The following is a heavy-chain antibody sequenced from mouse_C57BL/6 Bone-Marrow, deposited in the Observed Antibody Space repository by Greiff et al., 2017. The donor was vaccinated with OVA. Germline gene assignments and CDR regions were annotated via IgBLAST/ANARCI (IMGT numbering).Heavy chain of an antibody. CDR3: ARDYDGSSYGPYLYFGV. D-gene: IGHD1-1*01. CDR1: GFTFSDFY. Sequence: EVKLVESGGGLVRSGRSLRLSCATSGFTFSDFYIEWVRQAPGKGLEWIAASRTKANDYTTEYSESVKGRFIVTRDTSQSTLYLQMNALRAAATAIDYYARDYDGSSYGPYLYFGVWGTGTTVTVSS. V-gene: IGHV7-1*01. J-gene: IGHJ1*03. CDR2: SRTKANDYTT.